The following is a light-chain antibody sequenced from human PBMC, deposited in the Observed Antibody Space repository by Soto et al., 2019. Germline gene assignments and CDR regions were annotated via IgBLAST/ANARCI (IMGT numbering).Light chain of an antibody. CDR3: SSYTDSSNYV. J-gene: IGLJ1*01. CDR2: GGT. V-gene: IGLV2-14*01. CDR1: SSDIGGYEF. Sequence: QSVLTQPASVSGSPGQSITISCTGTSSDIGGYEFVSWYQHHPGEAPTLMIYGGTNRPSGVSNRFSGSRSGNTASLTISGLQAEDEADYYCSSYTDSSNYVFGTGTKLTVL.